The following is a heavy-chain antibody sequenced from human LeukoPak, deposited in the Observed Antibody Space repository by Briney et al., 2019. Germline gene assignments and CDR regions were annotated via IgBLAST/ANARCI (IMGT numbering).Heavy chain of an antibody. CDR1: GVSITSGGLY. CDR3: ARGSTVVTPAFFDY. D-gene: IGHD4-23*01. V-gene: IGHV4-31*03. Sequence: PSQTLSLTCTVSGVSITSGGLYWTWLRQHPGKGLEWIGYIYFDGSTFYNSALTSRVTISVDRSNTQFSLRLSSVTAADTALYYCARGSTVVTPAFFDYWGQGTLVTVSS. CDR2: IYFDGST. J-gene: IGHJ4*02.